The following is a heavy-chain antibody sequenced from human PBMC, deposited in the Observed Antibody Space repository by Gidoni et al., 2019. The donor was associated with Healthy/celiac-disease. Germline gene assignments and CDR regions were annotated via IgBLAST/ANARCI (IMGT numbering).Heavy chain of an antibody. CDR1: GFTFSRYA. J-gene: IGHJ4*02. Sequence: EVQLLESGGGLVQPGGSLRLSCAASGFTFSRYAMSWVRQAPGKGLECVSAISGSGGSTYYADAVKGRFTISRDNSKNTLYLQMNSLRAEDTAVDYGARSSSSWCNDYWGQGTLVTVSS. CDR3: ARSSSSWCNDY. V-gene: IGHV3-23*01. CDR2: ISGSGGST. D-gene: IGHD6-13*01.